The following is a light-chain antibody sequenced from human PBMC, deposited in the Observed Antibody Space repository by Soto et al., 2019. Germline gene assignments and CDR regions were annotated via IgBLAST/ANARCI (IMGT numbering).Light chain of an antibody. CDR1: QDVTTN. Sequence: TQFPAILSAFPGEGATLSCRAAQDVTTNFAWYQLRRGQPPRLLIYGASSRATGIPDRFSGSGSGTDFTLTISRLEPEDFAVYYCQQCGSSPITFGQGTRLEI. J-gene: IGKJ5*01. CDR3: QQCGSSPIT. CDR2: GAS. V-gene: IGKV3-20*01.